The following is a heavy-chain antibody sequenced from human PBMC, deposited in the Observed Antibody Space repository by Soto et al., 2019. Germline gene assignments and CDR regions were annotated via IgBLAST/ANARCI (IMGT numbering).Heavy chain of an antibody. CDR2: ISHTGSA. CDR3: AKSGSSFPNYNYYGLDV. Sequence: PSETLSLTCAVSGVSTSSTTWWSWVRQSPGKGLEWIGDISHTGSASYNPSLRGRLTISLDKSKNHFSLTLRSMTAADTAIYYCAKSGSSFPNYNYYGLDVWGPGTTVTVSS. J-gene: IGHJ6*02. D-gene: IGHD6-19*01. V-gene: IGHV4-4*02. CDR1: GVSTSSTTW.